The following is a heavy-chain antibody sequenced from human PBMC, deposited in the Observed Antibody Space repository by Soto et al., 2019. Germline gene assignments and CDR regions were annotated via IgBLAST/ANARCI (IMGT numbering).Heavy chain of an antibody. Sequence: PSETLSLTCTVAGGSISSYYWSWIRQPAGKGLEWIGRIYTSGSTNYNPSLKSRVTMSVDTPKNQFSLKLSSVTAADTAVYYCARVGVAGVAAASNWFDPWGQGTLVTVSS. CDR3: ARVGVAGVAAASNWFDP. J-gene: IGHJ5*02. V-gene: IGHV4-4*07. CDR1: GGSISSYY. D-gene: IGHD6-13*01. CDR2: IYTSGST.